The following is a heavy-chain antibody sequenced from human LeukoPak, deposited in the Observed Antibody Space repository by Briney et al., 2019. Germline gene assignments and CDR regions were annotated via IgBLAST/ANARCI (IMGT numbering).Heavy chain of an antibody. D-gene: IGHD3-10*01. CDR1: GFTFSSYA. V-gene: IGHV3-23*01. J-gene: IGHJ4*02. CDR2: ISGSGGST. Sequence: PGGSLRLSCAASGFTFSSYAMSWVRQAPGKGLEWVSAISGSGGSTYYADSVKGRFTISRDNSKNTLYLQMNNLRAEDTAVYYCAKGLLLWFGEEGYFDYWGQGTLVTVSS. CDR3: AKGLLLWFGEEGYFDY.